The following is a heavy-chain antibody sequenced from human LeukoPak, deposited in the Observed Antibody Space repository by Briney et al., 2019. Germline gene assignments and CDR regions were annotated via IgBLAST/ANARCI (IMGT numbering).Heavy chain of an antibody. CDR1: GYTFTSYG. CDR3: ARGADMTTVTYVDY. Sequence: ASVKVSCKASGYTFTSYGISWVRQAPGQGLEWMGWISAYNGNTNYAQRLQGRVTMTTDTSTSTAYMELRSLRSDDTAVYYCARGADMTTVTYVDYWGQGTLVTVSS. D-gene: IGHD4-17*01. J-gene: IGHJ4*02. CDR2: ISAYNGNT. V-gene: IGHV1-18*01.